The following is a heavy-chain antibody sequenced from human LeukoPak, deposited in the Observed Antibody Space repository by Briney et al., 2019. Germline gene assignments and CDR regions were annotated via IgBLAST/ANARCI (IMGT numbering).Heavy chain of an antibody. CDR1: GGSFSGYY. CDR2: INHSGST. Sequence: SETLSLTCAVYGGSFSGYYWSWIRQPPGKGLEWIGEINHSGSTNYNPSLKSRVTISVDTSKNQFSLKLSSVTAADTAVYYCARDVTTGYYSDYWGQGTLVTVSS. V-gene: IGHV4-34*01. CDR3: ARDVTTGYYSDY. D-gene: IGHD4-17*01. J-gene: IGHJ4*02.